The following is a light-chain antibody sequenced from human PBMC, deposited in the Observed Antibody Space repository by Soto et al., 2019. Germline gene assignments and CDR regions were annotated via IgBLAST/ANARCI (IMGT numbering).Light chain of an antibody. Sequence: QSVLTQPPSVSGAPGQRVTISCTGRSSNIGAGYDVHWYQQLPGTAPKLLIHGNTNRPSGVPDRFSGSKSGTSASLAITGLQAEDEADYYCQSYDSSLSGSVVFGGGTQVTVL. CDR2: GNT. CDR3: QSYDSSLSGSVV. J-gene: IGLJ2*01. V-gene: IGLV1-40*01. CDR1: SSNIGAGYD.